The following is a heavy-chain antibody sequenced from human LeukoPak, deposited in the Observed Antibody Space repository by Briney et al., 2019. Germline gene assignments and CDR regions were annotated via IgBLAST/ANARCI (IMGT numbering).Heavy chain of an antibody. CDR1: GYPFTGYY. CDR3: ATGAQYGLRGVAYFYYMHV. J-gene: IGHJ6*03. V-gene: IGHV1-2*02. D-gene: IGHD3-10*01. Sequence: ASVKVSCKASGYPFTGYYVHWVRQAPGHGLEWMGWVNPRNGGTHSAQKFQGRVSMTGDTSITTAYMELSSLTSDDTAVYYCATGAQYGLRGVAYFYYMHVWGTGTTVTVSS. CDR2: VNPRNGGT.